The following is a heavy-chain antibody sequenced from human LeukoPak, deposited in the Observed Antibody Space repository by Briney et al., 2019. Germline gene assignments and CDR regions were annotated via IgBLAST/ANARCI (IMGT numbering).Heavy chain of an antibody. D-gene: IGHD6-19*01. J-gene: IGHJ4*02. V-gene: IGHV3-21*01. CDR1: GLTFSSYS. CDR2: ISSSSSYI. Sequence: GGSLRLSCAASGLTFSSYSMNWVRQAPGKGLEWVSSISSSSSYIYYADSVKGRFTISRDNAKNSLYLQMNSLRAEDTAVYYCARDEIAVAGSVDWGQGTLVTVSS. CDR3: ARDEIAVAGSVD.